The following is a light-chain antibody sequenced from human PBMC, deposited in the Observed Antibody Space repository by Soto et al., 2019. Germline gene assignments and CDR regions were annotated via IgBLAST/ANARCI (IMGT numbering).Light chain of an antibody. CDR2: DVS. CDR3: CSYAGSYAYV. J-gene: IGLJ1*01. Sequence: QSVLTQPRSVSGSPGQSVTISCTGTNSDVDGYNYVSWYQQHPGKAPKLMIYDVSKRPSGVPDRFSGSKSGNTASLTISGLQAEDEADYYCCSYAGSYAYVFGTGTKLTVL. V-gene: IGLV2-11*01. CDR1: NSDVDGYNY.